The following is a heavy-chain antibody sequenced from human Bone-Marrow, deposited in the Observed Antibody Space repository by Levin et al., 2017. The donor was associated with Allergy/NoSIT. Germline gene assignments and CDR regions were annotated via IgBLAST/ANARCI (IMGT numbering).Heavy chain of an antibody. J-gene: IGHJ6*02. CDR2: IYSSGST. Sequence: PSETLSLICTVSGDYISTNYWSWIRQTAGRGLEWIGRIYSSGSTNYNPSLKSRVSMSLDTSNNQFSLKLSSVTAADTAVYYCARHRPDRITIFGVVTAMDVWGLGTTVAVSS. CDR1: GDYISTNY. CDR3: ARHRPDRITIFGVVTAMDV. V-gene: IGHV4-4*07. D-gene: IGHD3-3*01.